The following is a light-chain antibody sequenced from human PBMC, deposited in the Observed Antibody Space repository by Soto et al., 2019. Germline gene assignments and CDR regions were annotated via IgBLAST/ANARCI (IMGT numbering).Light chain of an antibody. CDR2: DAS. V-gene: IGKV3-11*01. J-gene: IGKJ2*01. CDR3: QQRANWNT. Sequence: EIVLTQSPATLSLSPGERATLSCRASQSISSYLAWYQQKPGQAPRLLIYDASNRATGIPARFSGSGSGTDFTLPISSLEAEDFAVYYCQQRANWNTFGQGTKLEIK. CDR1: QSISSY.